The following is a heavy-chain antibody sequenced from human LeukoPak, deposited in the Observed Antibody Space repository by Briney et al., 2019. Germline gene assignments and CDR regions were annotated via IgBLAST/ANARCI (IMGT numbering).Heavy chain of an antibody. CDR2: ISGSGYST. J-gene: IGHJ4*02. CDR1: AFTFSSYA. D-gene: IGHD4-17*01. Sequence: AGGSLRLSCAASAFTFSSYAMSWVRQAPGKGLEWVSAISGSGYSTNYADSVKGRFTISRDNSKNTLYLQMNSLRAEDTAVYYCAKEDGDYAHLYYFDYWGQGTLVTVSS. CDR3: AKEDGDYAHLYYFDY. V-gene: IGHV3-23*01.